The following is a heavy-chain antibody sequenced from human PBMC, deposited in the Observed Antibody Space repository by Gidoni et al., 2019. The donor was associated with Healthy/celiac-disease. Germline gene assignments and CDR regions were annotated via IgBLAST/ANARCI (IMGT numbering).Heavy chain of an antibody. CDR1: GGSIRSSNW. Sequence: QVQLQASGPGLVKPSGTLSLTFAVSGGSIRSSNWWSWVRQPPGKGLEWIGEIYHSGSTNYNPSLKSRVTISVDKSKNQFSMKLSSVTAADTAVYYCARVGGNGYWYFDLWGRGTLVTVSS. J-gene: IGHJ2*01. D-gene: IGHD2-8*01. CDR3: ARVGGNGYWYFDL. V-gene: IGHV4-4*02. CDR2: IYHSGST.